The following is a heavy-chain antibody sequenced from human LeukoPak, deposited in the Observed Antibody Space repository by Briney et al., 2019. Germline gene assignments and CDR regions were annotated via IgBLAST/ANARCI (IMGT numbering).Heavy chain of an antibody. D-gene: IGHD3-16*02. CDR2: ISYDGSNK. V-gene: IGHV3-30-3*01. CDR1: GFTFSSYA. CDR3: AKGEKIRPFGGVIDY. J-gene: IGHJ4*02. Sequence: HPGGSLRLSCAASGFTFSSYAMHWVRQAPGKGLEWVAVISYDGSNKYYADSVKGRFTISRDNSKNTLYLQMNSLRAEDTAVYYCAKGEKIRPFGGVIDYWGQGTLVTVSS.